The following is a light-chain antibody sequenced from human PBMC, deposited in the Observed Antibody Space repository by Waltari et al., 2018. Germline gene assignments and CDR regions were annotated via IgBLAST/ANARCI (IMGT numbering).Light chain of an antibody. CDR2: NTY. Sequence: EIVLTQSPGTLSLSPGERATLSCRASQSVARALAWYQQKPGQPPRLLIYNTYTRATGLPDRFSGGGSGTDFSLTISRLEPEDFAVYYCQNYVRLPATFGQGTKVEIK. V-gene: IGKV3-20*01. CDR3: QNYVRLPAT. CDR1: QSVARA. J-gene: IGKJ1*01.